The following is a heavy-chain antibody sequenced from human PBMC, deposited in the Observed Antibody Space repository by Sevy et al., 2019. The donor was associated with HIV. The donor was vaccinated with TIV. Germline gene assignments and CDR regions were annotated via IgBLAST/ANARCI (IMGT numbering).Heavy chain of an antibody. V-gene: IGHV3-21*01. Sequence: GGSLRLSCAASGFMFRNYSMNWVRLAPGKGLEWVACISGSSTYMDHAGSVKGRFTISRDNAKNSLYLQMNSLRGEDTAIYYCARDVTGSMIRGVIGWFDPWGRGTLVTVSS. CDR3: ARDVTGSMIRGVIGWFDP. D-gene: IGHD3-10*01. CDR2: ISGSSTYM. CDR1: GFMFRNYS. J-gene: IGHJ5*02.